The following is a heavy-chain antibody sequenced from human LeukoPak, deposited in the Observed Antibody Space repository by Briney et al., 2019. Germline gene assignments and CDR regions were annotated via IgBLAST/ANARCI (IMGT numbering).Heavy chain of an antibody. V-gene: IGHV3-23*01. D-gene: IGHD2-8*01. CDR1: GFTFNTYA. Sequence: GGSLRLSCAASGFTFNTYAMSWVRPAPGKGLEWVSAITDSGGSTYYADSVKGRFTISRDNSKNRLYLQMNSLRAEDTPVYYCARYCTSISGQKAYHSYGVDVWGQGTTVTVSS. CDR2: ITDSGGST. J-gene: IGHJ6*02. CDR3: ARYCTSISGQKAYHSYGVDV.